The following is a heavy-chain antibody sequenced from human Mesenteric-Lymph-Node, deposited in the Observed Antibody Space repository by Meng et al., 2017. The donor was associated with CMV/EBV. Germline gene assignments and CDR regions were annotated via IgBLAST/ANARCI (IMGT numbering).Heavy chain of an antibody. V-gene: IGHV1-2*06. D-gene: IGHD1-14*01. Sequence: HVQPVQSGAEVKKPGASVNLSCKASGYTLTVYYMHGVRQAPGQGLEWMGRINPNSGGTNYEQKFQGRVTMTRDTSISTAYMELSRLRSDDAAVYYGARKVSDHPFDYWGQGTLVTVSS. CDR2: INPNSGGT. CDR3: ARKVSDHPFDY. CDR1: GYTLTVYY. J-gene: IGHJ4*02.